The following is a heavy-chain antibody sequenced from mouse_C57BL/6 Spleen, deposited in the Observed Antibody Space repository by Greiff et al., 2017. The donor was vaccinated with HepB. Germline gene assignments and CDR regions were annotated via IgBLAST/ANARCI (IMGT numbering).Heavy chain of an antibody. J-gene: IGHJ3*01. V-gene: IGHV1-15*01. Sequence: QVQLQQSGAELVRPGASVTLSPKASGYTSTDYDMHWVKPTPVHGLEWIGASDPETGGTAYDQKFKGKAILTADKSSSTAYMELRSLTSEDSAVSYCTSAGDGYPWFAYWGQGTLVTVSA. CDR3: TSAGDGYPWFAY. CDR2: SDPETGGT. CDR1: GYTSTDYD. D-gene: IGHD2-3*01.